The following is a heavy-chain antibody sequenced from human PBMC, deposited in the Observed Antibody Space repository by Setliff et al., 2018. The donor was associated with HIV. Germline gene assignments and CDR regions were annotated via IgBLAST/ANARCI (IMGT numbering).Heavy chain of an antibody. D-gene: IGHD1-1*01. CDR1: GDSVTSETYC. J-gene: IGHJ4*01. CDR2: SCYSRIT. V-gene: IGHV4-39*01. Sequence: NPSETLSLTCTVSGDSVTSETYCWGWIRQPPEKGLEWIGSSCYSRITYYNSSLKSRAALSVDTPRNQRSLKLSSVTAADTAVYYCVRSGYYWNTSPSFWGHGTLVTVSS. CDR3: VRSGYYWNTSPSF.